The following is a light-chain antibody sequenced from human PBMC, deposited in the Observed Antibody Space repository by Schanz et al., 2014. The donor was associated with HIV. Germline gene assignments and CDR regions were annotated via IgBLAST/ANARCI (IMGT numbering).Light chain of an antibody. CDR2: DVN. J-gene: IGLJ1*01. V-gene: IGLV2-14*03. CDR3: CSYAGSTTFYV. CDR1: SSDVGGYKY. Sequence: QSALTQPASVSGSPGQSIAISCTGTSSDVGGYKYVSWFQQHPGKAPKLMIYDVNNRPSGVSDRFSGSKSGNTASLTISGLQAEDEADYYCCSYAGSTTFYVFATGTKLTVL.